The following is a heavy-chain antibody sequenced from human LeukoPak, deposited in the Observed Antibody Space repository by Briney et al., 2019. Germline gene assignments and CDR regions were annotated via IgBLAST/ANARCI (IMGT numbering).Heavy chain of an antibody. CDR2: IIPIFGTA. CDR3: ARGGYCSSTSCYWGYWFDP. Sequence: SVKVSCKASGGTFSSYAISWVRQAPGQGLEWMGGIIPIFGTANYAQKFQGRVTITTDESTSTAYMELSSLRSEDTAVYYCARGGYCSSTSCYWGYWFDPWGQGTLVTVSS. CDR1: GGTFSSYA. D-gene: IGHD2-2*01. V-gene: IGHV1-69*05. J-gene: IGHJ5*02.